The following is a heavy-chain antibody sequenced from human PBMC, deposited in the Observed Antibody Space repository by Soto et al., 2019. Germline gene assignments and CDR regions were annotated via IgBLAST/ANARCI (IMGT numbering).Heavy chain of an antibody. D-gene: IGHD4-17*01. CDR1: GFTFSTFA. J-gene: IGHJ4*02. V-gene: IGHV3-23*01. CDR2: LSGSGGTI. CDR3: AKDTYGALGDY. Sequence: EEQLLESGGGLVQPGGSLRLSCAASGFTFSTFAMSWVRQAPGKGLEWVSALSGSGGTIYYADSVKGRFTISRDNSKNTLYLQMNSLRVEDTAVYYCAKDTYGALGDYWGQGTLVTVSS.